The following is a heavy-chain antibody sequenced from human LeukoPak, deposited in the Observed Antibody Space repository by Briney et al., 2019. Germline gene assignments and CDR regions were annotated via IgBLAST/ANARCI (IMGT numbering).Heavy chain of an antibody. CDR3: AREVPDSIGYYFDY. Sequence: SETLSLTCNVSGGSIRSYYWSWIRQPPGKGLEWIGFISYSGYTNYNPSLKSRVTISVDTSKNQFSLKLSSVTAADTAVYHCAREVPDSIGYYFDYWDQGTLVTVSS. V-gene: IGHV4-59*01. CDR2: ISYSGYT. D-gene: IGHD3-22*01. CDR1: GGSIRSYY. J-gene: IGHJ4*02.